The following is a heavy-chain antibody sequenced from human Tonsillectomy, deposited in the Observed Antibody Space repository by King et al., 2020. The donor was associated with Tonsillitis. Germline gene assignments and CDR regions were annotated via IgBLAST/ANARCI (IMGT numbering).Heavy chain of an antibody. V-gene: IGHV3-74*01. CDR2: INSAGSST. CDR3: ARGLLERSTITIAY. D-gene: IGHD5-24*01. Sequence: VQLVESGGGLIQPGGSLRLSCAASGFTFSSYWMHWVRQAPGKGLMWVSRINSAGSSTTYADSVKGRFTISRDNAKNMLYLQMNSLRAEDTALYYCARGLLERSTITIAYWGQGTLVTVSS. CDR1: GFTFSSYW. J-gene: IGHJ4*02.